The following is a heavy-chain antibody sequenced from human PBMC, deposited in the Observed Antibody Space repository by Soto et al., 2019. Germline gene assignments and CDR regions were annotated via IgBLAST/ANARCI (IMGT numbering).Heavy chain of an antibody. CDR2: IYYSGST. CDR3: ARSGSGWLDY. CDR1: GVSISSYY. V-gene: IGHV4-59*01. J-gene: IGHJ4*02. Sequence: PSETLSLTCTVSGVSISSYYWSWIRQPPGKGLEWIGYIYYSGSTNYNPSLKSRVTISVDTSKNQFSLKLSSVTAADTAVYYCARSGSGWLDYWGQGTLVTVPQ. D-gene: IGHD6-19*01.